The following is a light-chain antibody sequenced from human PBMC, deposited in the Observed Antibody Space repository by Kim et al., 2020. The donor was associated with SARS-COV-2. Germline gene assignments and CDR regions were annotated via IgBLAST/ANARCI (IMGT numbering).Light chain of an antibody. J-gene: IGKJ3*01. Sequence: SPGERATLACRASQSVSSSYLAWYQQKTGQAPRLLIYGASSRATGIPDRFSGSGSGTDFTLTISRLEPEDFAVYYCQQYGSSPFTFGPGTKVDIK. V-gene: IGKV3-20*01. CDR1: QSVSSSY. CDR3: QQYGSSPFT. CDR2: GAS.